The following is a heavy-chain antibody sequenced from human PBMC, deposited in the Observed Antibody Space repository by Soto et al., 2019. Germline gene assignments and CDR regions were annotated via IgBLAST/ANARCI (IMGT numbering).Heavy chain of an antibody. D-gene: IGHD3-10*01. V-gene: IGHV4-59*01. CDR3: ARESAGSGKNNWFDP. J-gene: IGHJ5*02. Sequence: SETLSLTCSVSRGSISSYYWSWVRQPPGKGLEWIGFIHRTGSTKYNPSLESRVTISVDTSQNQLSLRLSSVTAADTAVHYCARESAGSGKNNWFDPWGQGILVTVSS. CDR1: RGSISSYY. CDR2: IHRTGST.